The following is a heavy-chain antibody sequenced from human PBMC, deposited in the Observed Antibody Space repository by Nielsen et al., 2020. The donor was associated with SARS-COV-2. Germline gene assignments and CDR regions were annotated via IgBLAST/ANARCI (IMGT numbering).Heavy chain of an antibody. J-gene: IGHJ6*02. Sequence: GESLKISCAASGFTFSSYAMHWVRQAPGKGLEWVAVISYDGSNKYYADSVKGRFTISRDNSKNTLYLQMNSLRAEDTAVYYCARVLAAGRIYYYYGMDVWGQGTTVTVSS. CDR1: GFTFSSYA. CDR3: ARVLAAGRIYYYYGMDV. CDR2: ISYDGSNK. V-gene: IGHV3-30*04. D-gene: IGHD6-13*01.